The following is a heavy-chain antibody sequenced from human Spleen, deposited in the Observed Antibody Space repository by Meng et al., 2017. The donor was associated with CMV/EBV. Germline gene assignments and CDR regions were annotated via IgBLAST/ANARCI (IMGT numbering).Heavy chain of an antibody. D-gene: IGHD6-19*01. J-gene: IGHJ4*02. CDR2: IFPGDSDT. Sequence: GESLKISCEASGYGFTSYYIAWVRHTPGKGLEWMGLIFPGDSDTKYSPSFQGHVTISVDKSISTAYLQWSSLKASDTAMYYCARRNSSGWYLDYWGQGTLVTVSS. CDR3: ARRNSSGWYLDY. CDR1: GYGFTSYY. V-gene: IGHV5-51*01.